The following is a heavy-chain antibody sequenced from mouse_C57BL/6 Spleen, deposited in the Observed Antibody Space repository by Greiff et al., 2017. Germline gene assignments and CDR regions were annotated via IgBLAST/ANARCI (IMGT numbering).Heavy chain of an antibody. V-gene: IGHV1-53*01. Sequence: QVQLQQPGTELVKPGASVKLSCKASGYTFTSYWMHWVKQRPGQGLEWIGNINPSNGGTTYNEKFKSKATLTVDKSSSTAYMQLSSLTSEDSAVYYCAREGGSSPLAMDYWGQGTSVTVSS. CDR3: AREGGSSPLAMDY. CDR2: INPSNGGT. J-gene: IGHJ4*01. CDR1: GYTFTSYW. D-gene: IGHD1-1*01.